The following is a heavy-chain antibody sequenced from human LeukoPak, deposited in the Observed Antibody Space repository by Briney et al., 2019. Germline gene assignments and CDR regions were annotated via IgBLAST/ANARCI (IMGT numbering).Heavy chain of an antibody. V-gene: IGHV5-51*01. CDR1: GHIFTTYW. J-gene: IGHJ3*02. CDR3: ARPAVAAAGSGFDI. CDR2: IYPGDSDT. Sequence: GESLKISCQGSGHIFTTYWIAWVRQMPGKGLEWMGIIYPGDSDTRYSPSFQGQVTISADKSISTAYLQWSSLKASDTAMYYCARPAVAAAGSGFDIWGQGTMVTVSS. D-gene: IGHD6-13*01.